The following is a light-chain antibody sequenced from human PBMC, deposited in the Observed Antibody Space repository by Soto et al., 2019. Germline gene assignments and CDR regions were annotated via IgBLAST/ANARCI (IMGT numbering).Light chain of an antibody. V-gene: IGKV3-15*01. CDR3: QQYYNWSST. J-gene: IGKJ5*01. Sequence: MTHSPSTLSVSPGDSATLSCRASQSIAVTLAWYQQKPGQAPRLLIFAASTMATGVPARFSGSGSGTKDTLPTISLQSQDDFVDYYQQYYNWSSTFGQGTRLEIK. CDR2: AAS. CDR1: QSIAVT.